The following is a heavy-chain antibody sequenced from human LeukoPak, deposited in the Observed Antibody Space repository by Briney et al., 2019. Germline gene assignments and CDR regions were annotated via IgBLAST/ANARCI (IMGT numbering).Heavy chain of an antibody. V-gene: IGHV1-8*01. CDR3: ARDPPFSDYDFWSGYKYYYYYYGMDV. D-gene: IGHD3-3*01. CDR2: MNPDSGDA. CDR1: GYTFTSYE. J-gene: IGHJ6*02. Sequence: ASVKVSCKASGYTFTSYEINWVRQATGQGLEWMGWMNPDSGDAAYAQKFQGRVTMTRDTSISTAYMELSRLRSDDTAVYYCARDPPFSDYDFWSGYKYYYYYYGMDVWGQGTTVTVSS.